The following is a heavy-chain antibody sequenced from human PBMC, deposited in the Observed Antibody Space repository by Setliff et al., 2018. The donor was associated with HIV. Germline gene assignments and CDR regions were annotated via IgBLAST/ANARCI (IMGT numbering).Heavy chain of an antibody. CDR2: IFYSGSP. D-gene: IGHD3-22*01. J-gene: IGHJ4*02. V-gene: IGHV4-39*07. CDR1: SGSITSSNYY. Sequence: PSETLSLTCIVSSGSITSSNYYWGWIRQPPGKGLEWTGSIFYSGSPYYTPSLKSRVTISVDTSKNQFSLKLSSVTAADTAVYYCARDSRRTMIIVGFDYWGQGTLVTVS. CDR3: ARDSRRTMIIVGFDY.